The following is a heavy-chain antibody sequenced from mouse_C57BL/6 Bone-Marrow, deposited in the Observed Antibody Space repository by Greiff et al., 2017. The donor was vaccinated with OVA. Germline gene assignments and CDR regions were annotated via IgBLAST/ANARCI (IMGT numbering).Heavy chain of an antibody. Sequence: EVQLQQSGPELVKPGASVKISCKASGYTFTDYYMNWVKQSHGKSLEWIGDINPNNGGTSYNQKFKGKATLTVDKSSSTAYMELRSLTSEDSAVYYCAPDYDYGHAMDYWGQGTSVTVSS. D-gene: IGHD2-4*01. V-gene: IGHV1-26*01. CDR3: APDYDYGHAMDY. CDR1: GYTFTDYY. CDR2: INPNNGGT. J-gene: IGHJ4*01.